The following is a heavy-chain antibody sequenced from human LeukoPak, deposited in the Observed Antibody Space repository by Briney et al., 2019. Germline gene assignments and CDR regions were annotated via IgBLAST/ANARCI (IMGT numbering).Heavy chain of an antibody. J-gene: IGHJ3*02. CDR1: GGSSSGYY. V-gene: IGHV4-34*01. D-gene: IGHD3-10*01. CDR2: INHSGST. Sequence: SETLSLTCAVYGGSSSGYYWSWIRQPPGKGLEWIGEINHSGSTNYNPSLKSRVTISVDTSKNQFSLKLSSVTAADTAVYYCARRVHRRRAFDIWGQGTMVTVSS. CDR3: ARRVHRRRAFDI.